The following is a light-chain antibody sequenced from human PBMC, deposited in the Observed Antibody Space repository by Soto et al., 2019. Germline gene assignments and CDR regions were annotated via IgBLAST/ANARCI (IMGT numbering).Light chain of an antibody. V-gene: IGLV2-14*01. Sequence: QLVLTQPASVSGSPGQSITISCTGTSSDVGGYNYVSWYQQHPGKAPKLMIYDVSNRPSGVSNRFSGSKSGNTASLTISGLQAEDEADYYCSSYTSSSGVFGGGTQLTVL. J-gene: IGLJ2*01. CDR1: SSDVGGYNY. CDR2: DVS. CDR3: SSYTSSSGV.